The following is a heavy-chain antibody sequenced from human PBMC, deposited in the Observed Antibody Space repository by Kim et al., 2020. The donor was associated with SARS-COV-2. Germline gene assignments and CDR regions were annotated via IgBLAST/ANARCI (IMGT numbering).Heavy chain of an antibody. J-gene: IGHJ4*02. Sequence: ASVKVSCKASGGTFSSYAISWVRQAPGQGLEWMGGIIPIFGTANYAQKFQGRVTITADESTSTAYMELSSLRSEDTAVYYCASSQAAYCGGDCLPGDYWGQGTLVTVSS. CDR3: ASSQAAYCGGDCLPGDY. CDR2: IIPIFGTA. CDR1: GGTFSSYA. V-gene: IGHV1-69*13. D-gene: IGHD2-21*02.